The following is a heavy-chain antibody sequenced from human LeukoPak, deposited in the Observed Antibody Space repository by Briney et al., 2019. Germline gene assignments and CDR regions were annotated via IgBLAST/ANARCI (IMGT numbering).Heavy chain of an antibody. D-gene: IGHD1-7*01. CDR1: GGSISSYY. Sequence: SETLSLTCTVSGGSISSYYWSWIRQPPGKGLEWIGYIYYSGSTNYNPSLKSRVTISVDTSKNQFSLKLSSVTAADTAVYYCASGRDWNYGGYYFDYWGQGTLVTVSS. J-gene: IGHJ4*02. CDR2: IYYSGST. CDR3: ASGRDWNYGGYYFDY. V-gene: IGHV4-59*01.